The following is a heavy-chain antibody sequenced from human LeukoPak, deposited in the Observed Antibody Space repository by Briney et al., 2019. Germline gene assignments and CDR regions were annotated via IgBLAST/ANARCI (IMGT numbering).Heavy chain of an antibody. CDR3: ARYYDPPVGDAFDL. D-gene: IGHD3-16*01. V-gene: IGHV3-7*01. Sequence: GGSLRLSCAVSGFRFGSDWMSWVRQAPGKGLEWVATISPDGGEKFYVDAVKGRFIISRDNGKNSLYVQLNSLRADDTAVYYCARYYDPPVGDAFDLWGQGTMVTVSS. CDR2: ISPDGGEK. CDR1: GFRFGSDW. J-gene: IGHJ3*01.